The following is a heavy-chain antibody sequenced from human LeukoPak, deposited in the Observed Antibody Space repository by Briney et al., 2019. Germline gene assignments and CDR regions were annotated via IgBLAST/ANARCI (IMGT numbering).Heavy chain of an antibody. CDR2: INHSGST. Sequence: SETLSLTCTVSGGSISSYYWSWIRQPPGKGLEWIGEINHSGSTNYNPSLKSRVTISVDTSKNQFSLKLSSVTAADTAVYYCARVPYYDFWSGYYADYWGQGTLVTVSS. V-gene: IGHV4-34*01. CDR3: ARVPYYDFWSGYYADY. CDR1: GGSISSYY. J-gene: IGHJ4*02. D-gene: IGHD3-3*01.